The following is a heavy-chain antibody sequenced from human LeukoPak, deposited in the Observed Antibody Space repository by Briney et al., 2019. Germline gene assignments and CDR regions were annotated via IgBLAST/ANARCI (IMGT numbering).Heavy chain of an antibody. V-gene: IGHV1-2*06. J-gene: IGHJ4*02. CDR2: INPNSGGT. D-gene: IGHD6-19*01. CDR1: GYTFTGYY. CDR3: ARVRGRYSSGWFDY. Sequence: GASVKVSCKASGYTFTGYYMHWVRQAPGQGLEWMGRINPNSGGTNYAQRFQGRVTMTRDTSISTAYMELSRLRSDDTAVYYCARVRGRYSSGWFDYWGQGTLVTVSS.